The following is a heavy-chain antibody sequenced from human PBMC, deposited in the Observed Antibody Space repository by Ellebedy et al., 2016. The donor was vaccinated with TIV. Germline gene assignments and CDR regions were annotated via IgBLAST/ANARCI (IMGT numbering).Heavy chain of an antibody. CDR1: GFTFSSYS. V-gene: IGHV3-48*01. D-gene: IGHD3-10*01. CDR3: ARDRPITMVRGVIPYYYYYYMDV. J-gene: IGHJ6*03. Sequence: GESLKISXAASGFTFSSYSMNWVRQAPGKGLEWVSYISSSSSTIYYADSVKGRFTISRDNAKNSLYLQMNSLRAEVTAVYYCARDRPITMVRGVIPYYYYYYMDVWGKGTTVTVSS. CDR2: ISSSSSTI.